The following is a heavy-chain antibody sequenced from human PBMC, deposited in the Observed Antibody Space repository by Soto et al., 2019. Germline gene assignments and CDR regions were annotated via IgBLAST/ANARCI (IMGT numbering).Heavy chain of an antibody. J-gene: IGHJ6*02. D-gene: IGHD3-10*01. V-gene: IGHV4-30-2*01. CDR1: GGSINSGGYS. Sequence: QLQLQESGSGLVKPSQKLSLTCTVSGGSINSGGYSWSWIRQPPGKGLEWIGYIDRSGSAYYSPSLQNPVTISVDTSKNHFSLNLTSVTAADTAVYYCAVSGRGGLDVWGQGTTVTVSS. CDR2: IDRSGSA. CDR3: AVSGRGGLDV.